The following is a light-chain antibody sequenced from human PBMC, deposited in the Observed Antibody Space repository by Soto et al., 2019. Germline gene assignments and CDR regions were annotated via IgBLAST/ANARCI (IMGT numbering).Light chain of an antibody. Sequence: EIVMTQSPAALSVSPGERATLSCRASQSVSTNLAWYKQKAGQPPRLLIFGAFTRATGIPARFSGSGSGTEFTLTINNLQPEDFAGYYCQQYDNWPPVTFGPGTKVDIK. CDR1: QSVSTN. CDR2: GAF. V-gene: IGKV3-15*01. J-gene: IGKJ3*01. CDR3: QQYDNWPPVT.